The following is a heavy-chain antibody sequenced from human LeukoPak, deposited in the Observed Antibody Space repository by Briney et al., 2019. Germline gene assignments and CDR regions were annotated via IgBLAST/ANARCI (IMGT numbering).Heavy chain of an antibody. J-gene: IGHJ4*02. V-gene: IGHV4-38-2*02. D-gene: IGHD2-8*01. CDR2: IYHSGST. CDR3: ARGLYCTNGVCPYYFDY. CDR1: GYSISTTYY. Sequence: SETLSLTCTVSGYSISTTYYWGWIRQPPGKGLEWIGTIYHSGSTYYNPSLNSRVTISVDTSKNQFSLKLSSVTAADTAVYYCARGLYCTNGVCPYYFDYWGQGTLVTVSS.